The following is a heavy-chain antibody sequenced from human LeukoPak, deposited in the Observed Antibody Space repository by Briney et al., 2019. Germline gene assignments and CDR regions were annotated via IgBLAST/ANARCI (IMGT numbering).Heavy chain of an antibody. J-gene: IGHJ4*02. CDR3: ARDYRAYYYGSGSSRLFDY. CDR1: GFTFSSYW. V-gene: IGHV3-74*01. Sequence: GGSLRLSCAASGFTFSSYWMHWVRQVPGKGLVWVSRINSDGSSTSYADSVKGRFTISRDNAENSLYLQMNSLRAEDTAVYYCARDYRAYYYGSGSSRLFDYWGQGTLVTVSS. D-gene: IGHD3-10*01. CDR2: INSDGSST.